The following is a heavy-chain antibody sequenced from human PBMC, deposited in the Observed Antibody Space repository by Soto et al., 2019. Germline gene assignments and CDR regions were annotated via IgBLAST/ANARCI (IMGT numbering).Heavy chain of an antibody. CDR2: IYYSGST. V-gene: IGHV4-39*01. CDR1: GGSISSSSYY. D-gene: IGHD3-10*01. CDR3: ARRRRITMVRGVIDY. J-gene: IGHJ4*02. Sequence: SETLSLTCTVSGGSISSSSYYWVWIRQPPGKGLEWIGSIYYSGSTYYNPSLKSRVTISVDTSKNQFSLKLSSVTAADTAVYYCARRRRITMVRGVIDYWGQGTLVTVSS.